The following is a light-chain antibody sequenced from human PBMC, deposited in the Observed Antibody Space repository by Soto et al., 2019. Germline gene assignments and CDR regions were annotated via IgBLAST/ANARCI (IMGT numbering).Light chain of an antibody. CDR3: MQALQVPIT. Sequence: VVMTQYPLSLPVTLGQPASISCRSSQSLVYSDGNTYLNWFQQRPGQSPRRLIYKVSNRDSGVPDRFSGSGSGTDFTLKISRVEAEDFGIYYCMQALQVPITFAQGTRLEIK. CDR1: QSLVYSDGNTY. V-gene: IGKV2-30*01. J-gene: IGKJ5*01. CDR2: KVS.